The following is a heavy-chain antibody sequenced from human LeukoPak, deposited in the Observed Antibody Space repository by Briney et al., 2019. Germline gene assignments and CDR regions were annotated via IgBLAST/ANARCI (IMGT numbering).Heavy chain of an antibody. V-gene: IGHV3-7*01. CDR2: IKQDGSET. CDR3: ARGDYVWGSYRAY. CDR1: GFTFSSYW. Sequence: GGSLRLSCAASGFTFSSYWMSWVRQAPGKGLEWVANIKQDGSETYYVDSVKGRFTISRDNAKNSLYLQMNSLRAEDTAVYYCARGDYVWGSYRAYWGQGTLVTVSS. D-gene: IGHD3-16*02. J-gene: IGHJ4*02.